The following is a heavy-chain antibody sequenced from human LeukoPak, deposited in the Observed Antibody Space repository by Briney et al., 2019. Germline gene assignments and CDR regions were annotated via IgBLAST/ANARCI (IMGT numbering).Heavy chain of an antibody. CDR3: AKGRLAAAFTRGEDY. D-gene: IGHD6-13*01. Sequence: TGGSLRLSCAASGFTFSSYGMRWVRQAPGKGLEWVAVISYDGNNKYYADSVKGRFTISRDNPKNTLFLQMNSLRAEDTALYYCAKGRLAAAFTRGEDYWGQGTLVTVSS. J-gene: IGHJ4*02. CDR1: GFTFSSYG. CDR2: ISYDGNNK. V-gene: IGHV3-30*18.